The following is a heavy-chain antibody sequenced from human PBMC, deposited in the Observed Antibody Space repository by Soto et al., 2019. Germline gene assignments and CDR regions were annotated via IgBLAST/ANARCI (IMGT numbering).Heavy chain of an antibody. CDR3: AREAVRYYDSSGFDY. J-gene: IGHJ4*02. Sequence: SETLSLTCTVSGGSISSYYWSWIRQPPGKGLEWIGYIYYSGSTNYNPSLKSRVTISVDTSKNQFSLKLSSVTAADTAVCYCAREAVRYYDSSGFDYWGQGTLVTVSS. V-gene: IGHV4-59*01. CDR2: IYYSGST. D-gene: IGHD3-22*01. CDR1: GGSISSYY.